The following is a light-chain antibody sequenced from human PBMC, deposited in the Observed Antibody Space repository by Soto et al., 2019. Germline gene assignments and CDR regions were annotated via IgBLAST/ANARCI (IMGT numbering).Light chain of an antibody. Sequence: QSVLTKPPSAYGSPGQSVTISCTGTSSDVGGYNYVSWYQQHPGKAPKLMIYEVSKRPSGVPDRFSGSKSGNTASLTVSGLQAEDEADYYCSSYAGSNNSVFGTGTKATVL. CDR3: SSYAGSNNSV. CDR1: SSDVGGYNY. J-gene: IGLJ1*01. V-gene: IGLV2-8*01. CDR2: EVS.